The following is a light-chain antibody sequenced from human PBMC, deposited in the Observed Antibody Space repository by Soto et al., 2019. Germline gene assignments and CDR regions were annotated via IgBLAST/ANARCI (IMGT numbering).Light chain of an antibody. CDR3: SSYTNSTTLVV. CDR1: SSDVGGYNY. CDR2: EVN. Sequence: QSALTQPPSASGSPGQSVTISCTGTSSDVGGYNYVSWYQQHPGKAPTLMIYEVNYRPSGVSDRFSGSKSGNTASLTISGLQAEDEADYYCSSYTNSTTLVVFGGGTKLTVL. J-gene: IGLJ2*01. V-gene: IGLV2-14*01.